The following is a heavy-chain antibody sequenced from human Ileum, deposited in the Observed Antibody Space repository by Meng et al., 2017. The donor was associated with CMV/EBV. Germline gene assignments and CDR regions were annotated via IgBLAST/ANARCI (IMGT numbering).Heavy chain of an antibody. CDR1: GFSFSRYW. J-gene: IGHJ5*02. D-gene: IGHD5/OR15-5a*01. CDR2: INRDGSST. CDR3: TRDPDLSDVSNNWFDP. V-gene: IGHV3-74*01. Sequence: GFSFSRYWLHWVRQGPGKGPEWVSRINRDGSSTSYADSVRGRFTSSRDNAKNILYLQMNSLRAEDTAVYYCTRDPDLSDVSNNWFDPWGQGTLVTVSS.